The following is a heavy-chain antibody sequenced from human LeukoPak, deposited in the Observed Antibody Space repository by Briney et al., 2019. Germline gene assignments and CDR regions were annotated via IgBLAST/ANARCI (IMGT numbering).Heavy chain of an antibody. CDR1: GASISSYY. D-gene: IGHD3-10*01. J-gene: IGHJ3*02. V-gene: IGHV4-4*07. CDR2: IYSSVST. Sequence: SETLSLTCTVSGASISSYYWSWIRQPAGKGLEWIGRIYSSVSTNYNPALKSRVTMSVDTSKNQVSLKLSSVTAADTAVYYCARGGGRGVFGAFDIRGQGTMVTVFS. CDR3: ARGGGRGVFGAFDI.